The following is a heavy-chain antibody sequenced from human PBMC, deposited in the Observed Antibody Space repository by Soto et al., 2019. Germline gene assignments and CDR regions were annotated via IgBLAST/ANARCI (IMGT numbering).Heavy chain of an antibody. Sequence: QVQLVQSGAEVKKPGASVKVSCKASGYTFTSYGISWVRQAPGQGLEWMGWISAYNGNTNYAQKLQGRVTMTTDTSTSTAYMELRSLRSDDTAVYYCARVGGYCSGGSCYLEAYYYYYMDVWGKGPRSPSP. CDR1: GYTFTSYG. CDR3: ARVGGYCSGGSCYLEAYYYYYMDV. D-gene: IGHD2-15*01. V-gene: IGHV1-18*01. CDR2: ISAYNGNT. J-gene: IGHJ6*03.